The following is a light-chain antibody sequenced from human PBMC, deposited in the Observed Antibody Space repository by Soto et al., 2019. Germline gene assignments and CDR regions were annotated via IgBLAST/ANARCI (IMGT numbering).Light chain of an antibody. CDR3: QHYKFFPWT. CDR2: KVS. V-gene: IGKV1-5*03. Sequence: DIQMTQSPSTLSASVGDRVTITCRASQSIDTWLVWYQQKPGEVPKVLIYKVSNLQRGVPSRFSGSGSGTEFTLTISGLQPDDFATYYCQHYKFFPWTFGQGTRVEIK. J-gene: IGKJ1*01. CDR1: QSIDTW.